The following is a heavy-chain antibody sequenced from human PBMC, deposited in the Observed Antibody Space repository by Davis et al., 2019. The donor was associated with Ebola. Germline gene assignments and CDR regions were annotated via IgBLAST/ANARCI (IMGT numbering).Heavy chain of an antibody. CDR2: IYSGGGT. CDR1: RVTLTSEW. Sequence: GESLKISCTDSRVTLTSEWMSWVRQAPGKGLEWVSVIYSGGGTYYADSVKGRFTISRDNSKNTVYLQMNSLGVEDTAVYFCTRAVWSGYSRGAFDIWGQGTMVTVSS. D-gene: IGHD3-3*01. V-gene: IGHV3-53*01. J-gene: IGHJ3*02. CDR3: TRAVWSGYSRGAFDI.